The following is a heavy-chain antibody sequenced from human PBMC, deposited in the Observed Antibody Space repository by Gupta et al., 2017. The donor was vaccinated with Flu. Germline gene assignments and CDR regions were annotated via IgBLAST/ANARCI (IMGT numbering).Heavy chain of an antibody. J-gene: IGHJ5*02. V-gene: IGHV2-70*01. CDR3: ARTPYGDYWWFDP. D-gene: IGHD4-17*01. Sequence: IRQPPGKALEWLALIDWDDDKYYSTSLKTRLTISKDTSKNQVVLTMTNMDPVDTATYYCARTPYGDYWWFDPWGQGTLVTGSS. CDR2: IDWDDDK.